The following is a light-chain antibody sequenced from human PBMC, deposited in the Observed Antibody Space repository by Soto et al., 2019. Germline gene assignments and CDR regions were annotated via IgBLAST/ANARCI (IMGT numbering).Light chain of an antibody. CDR3: QQRHMWPIT. CDR2: DAY. J-gene: IGKJ5*01. V-gene: IGKV3-11*01. CDR1: QSFRGL. Sequence: EGVLTQSPVTLSLSPGERGTLSCRASQSFRGLLAWYQQKPGQAPRLLIYDAYNRATGIPPRFSGSGSGTDFTLTISSLEPEDSAVYYCQQRHMWPITFGQGTRLEI.